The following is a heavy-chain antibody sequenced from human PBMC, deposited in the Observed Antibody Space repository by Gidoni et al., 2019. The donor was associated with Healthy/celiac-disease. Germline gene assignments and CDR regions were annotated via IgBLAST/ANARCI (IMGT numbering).Heavy chain of an antibody. J-gene: IGHJ4*02. V-gene: IGHV3-30-3*01. Sequence: QVQLVESGGGVVQPGRSLRLSCAASGFTFSSYAMHWVRQAPGKGLEWVAVISYDGSNKYYADSVKGRFTISRDNSKNTLYLQMNSLRAEDTAVYYCAREMNSSPVSAWRPGGYFDYWGQGTLVTVSS. D-gene: IGHD2-15*01. CDR3: AREMNSSPVSAWRPGGYFDY. CDR2: ISYDGSNK. CDR1: GFTFSSYA.